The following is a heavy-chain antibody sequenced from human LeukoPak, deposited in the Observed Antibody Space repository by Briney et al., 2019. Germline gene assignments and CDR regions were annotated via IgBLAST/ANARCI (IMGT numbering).Heavy chain of an antibody. Sequence: HSGGSLRLSCVASGFTFDRYGMSWVRQAPGKGLEWVAVSSGRGGKTYYAHSVQGRFTISRDNSRDTLHLQMSSLRAEDTAVYYCAKGVGEVGGSLADWGQGTPVTVSS. V-gene: IGHV3-23*01. CDR1: GFTFDRYG. CDR2: SSGRGGKT. CDR3: AKGVGEVGGSLAD. D-gene: IGHD2-15*01. J-gene: IGHJ4*02.